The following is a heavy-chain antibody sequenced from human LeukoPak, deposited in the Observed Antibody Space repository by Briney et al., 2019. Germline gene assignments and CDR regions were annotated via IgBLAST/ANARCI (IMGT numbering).Heavy chain of an antibody. J-gene: IGHJ4*02. CDR1: GYVFTDYY. CDR2: SNPYSGDT. V-gene: IGHV1-2*02. D-gene: IGHD2-8*01. CDR3: ARSEIYCNNGFCYREPCDY. Sequence: ASVKVSCKASGYVFTDYYIQWGRQAPGQGREEMVGSNPYSGDTNYTQNFVGSVTITRDTSISTAYVDLSRLTYDDTAVYYCARSEIYCNNGFCYREPCDYWGQGTLVTVSS.